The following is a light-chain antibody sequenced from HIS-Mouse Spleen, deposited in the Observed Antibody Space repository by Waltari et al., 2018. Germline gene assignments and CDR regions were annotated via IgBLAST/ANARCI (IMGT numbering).Light chain of an antibody. Sequence: EIVFTQSPGTLYLSPGERATLSCRASQSVSSSYLAWYQQKPGQAPRLLIYGASSRATGIPDRFSGSGSGTDFTLTISRLEPEDFAVYYCQQYGSSPRTFGQGTKVEIK. V-gene: IGKV3-20*01. CDR2: GAS. CDR1: QSVSSSY. CDR3: QQYGSSPRT. J-gene: IGKJ1*01.